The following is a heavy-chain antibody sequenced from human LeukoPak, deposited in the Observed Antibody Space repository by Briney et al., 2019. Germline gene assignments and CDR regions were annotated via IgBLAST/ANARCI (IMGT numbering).Heavy chain of an antibody. Sequence: PGRSLRLSCAASGFTFSSYGMHWVRQAPGKGLEWVAVIWYDGSNKYYADSVKGRFTISRDNSKNTLYLQMNSLRAEDTTVYYCAIDHYGDYGGYWGQGTLVTVSS. V-gene: IGHV3-33*01. CDR3: AIDHYGDYGGY. D-gene: IGHD4-17*01. J-gene: IGHJ4*02. CDR1: GFTFSSYG. CDR2: IWYDGSNK.